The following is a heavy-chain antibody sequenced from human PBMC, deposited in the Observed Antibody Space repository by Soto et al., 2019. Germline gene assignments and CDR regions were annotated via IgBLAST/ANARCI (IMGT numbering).Heavy chain of an antibody. CDR1: GYRFTNYW. CDR3: AARVGSSPLYYYGVDV. J-gene: IGHJ6*02. D-gene: IGHD3-10*01. V-gene: IGHV5-51*01. CDR2: IDPGDSDT. Sequence: GESLKISCKGSGYRFTNYWIGWVRQMPGKGLEWMGIIDPGDSDTRYSPSFQGQVTISVDKSISTAYLQWSSPKASDTAMYYCAARVGSSPLYYYGVDVWGQGTTVTVSS.